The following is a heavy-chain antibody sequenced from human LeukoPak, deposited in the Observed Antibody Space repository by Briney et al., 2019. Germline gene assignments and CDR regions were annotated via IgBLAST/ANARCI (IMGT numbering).Heavy chain of an antibody. J-gene: IGHJ6*02. CDR1: GFTFSSHS. CDR2: ISSSSSTI. CDR3: AREWLRFSGIGYYGMDV. V-gene: IGHV3-48*01. Sequence: GGSLRLSCAASGFTFSSHSMNWVRQAPGKGLEWVSYISSSSSTIYYADSVKGRFTISRDNAKNSLYLQMNSLRAEDTAVYYCAREWLRFSGIGYYGMDVWGQGTTVTVSS. D-gene: IGHD5-12*01.